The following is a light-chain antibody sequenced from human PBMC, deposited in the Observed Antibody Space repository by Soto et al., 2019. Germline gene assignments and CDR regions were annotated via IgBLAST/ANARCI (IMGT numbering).Light chain of an antibody. CDR3: GTWDSSLSAAV. J-gene: IGLJ7*01. CDR2: DNS. V-gene: IGLV1-51*01. CDR1: SSNIGNNY. Sequence: QSVLTQPPSVSAAPGQKVTISCSGSSSNIGNNYVSWYQQFPGTAPKLLIYDNSKRPSGIPDRFSGSKSGTSATLGITGLQTGDEADYYCGTWDSSLSAAVFGGGTQLTVL.